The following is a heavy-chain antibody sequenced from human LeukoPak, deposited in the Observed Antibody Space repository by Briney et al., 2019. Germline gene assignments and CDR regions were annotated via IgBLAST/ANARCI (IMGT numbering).Heavy chain of an antibody. J-gene: IGHJ4*02. CDR3: ARGTPGYSSV. Sequence: ASVKVSCKAFGYTFTSYYVHCVRQAPGQGLEWMGIINPSGGTNYAQKFQGRVTMTSDTSTSTVYMELSSLRSEDTAVYYCARGTPGYSSVWGQGTLVTVSS. V-gene: IGHV1-46*01. CDR2: INPSGGT. D-gene: IGHD6-19*01. CDR1: GYTFTSYY.